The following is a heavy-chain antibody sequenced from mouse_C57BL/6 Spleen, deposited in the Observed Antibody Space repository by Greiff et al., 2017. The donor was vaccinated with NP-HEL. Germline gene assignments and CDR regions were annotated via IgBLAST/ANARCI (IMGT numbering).Heavy chain of an antibody. Sequence: DVQLQESGPGLVKPSQSLSLTCSVTGYSITSGYYWNWIRQFPGNKLEWMGYISYDGSNNYNPSLKNRISITRDTSKNQFFLKLNSVTTEDTATYYCARHSGWFAYWGQGTLVTVSA. CDR3: ARHSGWFAY. CDR2: ISYDGSN. V-gene: IGHV3-6*01. CDR1: GYSITSGYY. J-gene: IGHJ3*01.